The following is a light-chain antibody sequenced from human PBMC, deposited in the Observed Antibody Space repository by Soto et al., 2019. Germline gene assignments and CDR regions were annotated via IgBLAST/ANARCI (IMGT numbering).Light chain of an antibody. CDR1: ESLLHSNGFHY. CDR3: MQALRSPLI. J-gene: IGKJ2*01. V-gene: IGKV2-28*01. CDR2: STS. Sequence: DIVMTQSPLSLPVTPGEPASFSCRASESLLHSNGFHYLDWYLQRPGQSPQFLIYSTSNRASGVPDRIRGSGLGTNFTLRILRVDVEDVGVYYWMQALRSPLIFGQWTKLEIK.